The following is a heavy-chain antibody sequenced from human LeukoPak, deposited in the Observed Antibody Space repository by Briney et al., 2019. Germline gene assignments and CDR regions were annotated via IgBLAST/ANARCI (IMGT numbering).Heavy chain of an antibody. CDR2: IKQDGREK. V-gene: IGHV3-7*03. J-gene: IGHJ4*02. CDR3: AKGSGNGYGSGPFDY. D-gene: IGHD3-10*01. Sequence: GGSLRLSCAASGFTFSNYWMSWVRQRPGKGLEWVANIKQDGREKYYVDSVKGRFTISRDNSKNTLSLQMSSLRAEDTALYYCAKGSGNGYGSGPFDYWGQGTLVTVSS. CDR1: GFTFSNYW.